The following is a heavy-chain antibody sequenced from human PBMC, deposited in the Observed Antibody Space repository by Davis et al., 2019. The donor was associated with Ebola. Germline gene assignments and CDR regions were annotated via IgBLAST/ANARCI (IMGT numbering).Heavy chain of an antibody. V-gene: IGHV3-30*03. D-gene: IGHD6-19*01. CDR2: VSYDGRHK. J-gene: IGHJ6*02. CDR3: ARDIGYSDGWPDYYYYGMDV. Sequence: PGGSLRLSCAASGFTFSSYGMHWVRQAPGKGLQWVAVVSYDGRHKYYADSVKGRFTISRDNSKNTFNLQMNSLTAEDTAVYYCARDIGYSDGWPDYYYYGMDVWGQGTTVTVSS. CDR1: GFTFSSYG.